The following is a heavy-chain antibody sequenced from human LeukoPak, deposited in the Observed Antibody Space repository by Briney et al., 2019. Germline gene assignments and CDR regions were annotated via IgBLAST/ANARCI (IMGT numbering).Heavy chain of an antibody. V-gene: IGHV3-33*01. CDR3: ARDGSFASPVEGTMDV. CDR1: GFTFSSYG. D-gene: IGHD3-10*01. J-gene: IGHJ6*02. Sequence: GGSLRLSCAASGFTFSSYGMHWVRQAPGKGLEWVAVIWYDGSNKYYADSVKGRFTISRDNSKNTLYLQMNSLRAEDTAVYYCARDGSFASPVEGTMDVWGQGTTVTVPS. CDR2: IWYDGSNK.